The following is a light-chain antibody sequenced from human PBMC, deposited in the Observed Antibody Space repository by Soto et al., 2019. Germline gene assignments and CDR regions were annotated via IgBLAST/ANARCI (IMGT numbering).Light chain of an antibody. V-gene: IGLV2-14*03. CDR2: AVS. J-gene: IGLJ1*01. Sequence: QSVLTQPASVSGSPGQSITISCSGTSSDIGSYDHVAWYQQFPGKSPKLIIYAVSDRPSGVSDRFSGSKSGISASLTISGLQTEDVADYYCISYTGRQSYLFGTGTKVTVL. CDR3: ISYTGRQSYL. CDR1: SSDIGSYDH.